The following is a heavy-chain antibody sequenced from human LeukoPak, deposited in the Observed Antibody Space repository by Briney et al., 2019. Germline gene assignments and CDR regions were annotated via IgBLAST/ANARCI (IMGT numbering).Heavy chain of an antibody. D-gene: IGHD2-2*01. V-gene: IGHV3-9*03. CDR3: AKDSEVVPAAQSAFDI. Sequence: GGSLRLSCAASGFTFDDYAMHWVRQAPGKGLEWVSGISWNSGSIGYADSVKGRFTISRDNAKNSLYLQMNSLRAEDMALYYCAKDSEVVPAAQSAFDIWGQGTMVTVSS. J-gene: IGHJ3*02. CDR1: GFTFDDYA. CDR2: ISWNSGSI.